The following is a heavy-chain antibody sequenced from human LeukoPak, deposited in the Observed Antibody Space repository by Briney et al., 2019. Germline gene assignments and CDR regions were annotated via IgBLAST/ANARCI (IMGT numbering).Heavy chain of an antibody. CDR2: MYSDSTT. CDR1: EFTVSNNY. J-gene: IGHJ4*02. CDR3: ATTRFLHWLLTGENDY. Sequence: GGSLRLSCAASEFTVSNNYLSWVRQAPGRGLEWVSIMYSDSTTYYADSVKGRFIISRDNSKNTLYLQMNSLRAEDTAVYYCATTRFLHWLLTGENDYWGQGILVTVSS. V-gene: IGHV3-66*01. D-gene: IGHD3-3*01.